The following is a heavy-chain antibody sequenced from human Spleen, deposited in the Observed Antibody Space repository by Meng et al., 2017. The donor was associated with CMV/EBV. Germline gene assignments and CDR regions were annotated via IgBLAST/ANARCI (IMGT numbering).Heavy chain of an antibody. CDR3: AKDPLGAVAGENWFDP. Sequence: SGFTFSSSAMSWVRQAPGKGLEWVSAISGTGGSTYYADSVKGRFTISRDNSKNTLYLQMNSLRAEDTAVYYCAKDPLGAVAGENWFDPWGQGTLVTVSS. D-gene: IGHD6-19*01. J-gene: IGHJ5*02. CDR1: GFTFSSSA. CDR2: ISGTGGST. V-gene: IGHV3-23*01.